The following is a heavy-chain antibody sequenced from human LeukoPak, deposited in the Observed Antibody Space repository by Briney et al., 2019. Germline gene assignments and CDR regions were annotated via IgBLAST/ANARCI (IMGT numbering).Heavy chain of an antibody. CDR3: ARGVGQYYDFWSGYTYFDY. D-gene: IGHD3-3*01. CDR1: GFTFSSYG. CDR2: IWYDGSNK. V-gene: IGHV3-33*01. J-gene: IGHJ4*02. Sequence: GRSLRLSCAASGFTFSSYGMHWVRQAPGKGLEWVAVIWYDGSNKYYADSVKGRFTISRDNSKNTLYLQMNSLRAEDTAVYYCARGVGQYYDFWSGYTYFDYWGQGTLVTVSS.